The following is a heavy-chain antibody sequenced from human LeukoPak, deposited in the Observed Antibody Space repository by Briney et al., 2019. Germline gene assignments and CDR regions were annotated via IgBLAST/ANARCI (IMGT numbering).Heavy chain of an antibody. V-gene: IGHV3-74*01. Sequence: GGSLRLSCAASGFTFSNYWMHWVRHTPGEGLVCVSLIKGDGSSTTCADSVKGRFTISRDNAKNTVYLQMNSLRAEDTAVYYCARGNYHAMDVWGQGTTVTVSS. CDR2: IKGDGSST. J-gene: IGHJ6*02. CDR3: ARGNYHAMDV. CDR1: GFTFSNYW.